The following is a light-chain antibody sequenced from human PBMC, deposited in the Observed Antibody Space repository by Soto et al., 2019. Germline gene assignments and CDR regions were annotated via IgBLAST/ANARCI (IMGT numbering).Light chain of an antibody. Sequence: QMTQSPSPPSGSLGDRVTLTCRASQTISSWLAWYQQKPGKAPKLLIYKASTLKSGVPSRFSGSGSGTEFTLTISSLQPDDFAPYYCQHYNSYSEAFGQGTKVDNK. J-gene: IGKJ1*01. CDR2: KAS. CDR1: QTISSW. CDR3: QHYNSYSEA. V-gene: IGKV1-5*03.